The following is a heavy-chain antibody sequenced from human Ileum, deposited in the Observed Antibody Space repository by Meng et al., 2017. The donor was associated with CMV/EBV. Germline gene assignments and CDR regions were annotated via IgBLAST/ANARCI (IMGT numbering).Heavy chain of an antibody. CDR3: ARSASGRLGASNWFDP. CDR1: SGSSGRYY. V-gene: IGHV4-61*03. Sequence: SGSSGRYYWTWIRQSPVKGLEWIGYIYDTGITNYNPSLGGRVTISFDLSKNHFSLKLVSLIPADTAVYYCARSASGRLGASNWFDPWGQGTLVTVSS. J-gene: IGHJ5*02. CDR2: IYDTGIT. D-gene: IGHD1-26*01.